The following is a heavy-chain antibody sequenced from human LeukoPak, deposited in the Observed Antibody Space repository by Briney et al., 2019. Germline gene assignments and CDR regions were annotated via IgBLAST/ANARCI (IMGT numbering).Heavy chain of an antibody. CDR3: AKGLYCSSTGCYGWADY. D-gene: IGHD2-2*01. Sequence: GGSLRLSCAASGFTFSSYAMSWVRQAPGKGLEWVSAISGSGGSTYYADSVKGRFTISRDNSKNTLYLQMNSLRAEDTAVYYCAKGLYCSSTGCYGWADYWGQGTLVTVSS. V-gene: IGHV3-23*01. CDR2: ISGSGGST. J-gene: IGHJ4*02. CDR1: GFTFSSYA.